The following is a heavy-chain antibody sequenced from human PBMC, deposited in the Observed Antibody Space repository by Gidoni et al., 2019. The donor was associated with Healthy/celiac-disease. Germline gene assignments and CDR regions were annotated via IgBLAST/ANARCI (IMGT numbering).Heavy chain of an antibody. J-gene: IGHJ6*02. CDR1: GYSFTSYW. D-gene: IGHD3-10*01. V-gene: IGHV5-10-1*03. CDR2: IDPCDSYT. CDR3: ARLPELRGSGSPLLPDYYYYGMDV. Sequence: EVQLVQSGAEVKKPGESLRISCKGSGYSFTSYWISWVRQMPGKGLEWMGRIDPCDSYTNYSPSFQGHVTISADKSISTAYLQWSSLKASDTAMYYCARLPELRGSGSPLLPDYYYYGMDVWGQGTTVTVSS.